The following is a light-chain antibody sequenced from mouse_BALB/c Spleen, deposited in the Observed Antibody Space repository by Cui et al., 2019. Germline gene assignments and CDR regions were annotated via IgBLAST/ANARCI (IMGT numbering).Light chain of an antibody. V-gene: IGKV4-61*01. CDR3: QQNHSYPPFT. CDR1: SSVSY. J-gene: IGKJ4*01. Sequence: QIVLTQSPAIMSASPGEKVTISCSASSSVSYMYWYQQKPGSSPKPWIYRTSNLASGVPARFSGSGSGTSYSLTISSMEAEDAATYYCQQNHSYPPFTFGSGTKLEIK. CDR2: RTS.